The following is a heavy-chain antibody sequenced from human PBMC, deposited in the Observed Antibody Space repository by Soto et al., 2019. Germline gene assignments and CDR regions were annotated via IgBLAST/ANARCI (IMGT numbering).Heavy chain of an antibody. CDR3: ANTGGGLIDY. V-gene: IGHV3-23*01. CDR2: LSGGADQT. CDR1: GFTLVTYL. Sequence: EVQLLESGGGLVQPGGPRGFPCHASGFTLVTYLLIGFPRAPGKGLEWVSRLSGGADQTYYAESVKGRFTISRDNSKNPLYLQMNSLRAQDTGVYYCANTGGGLIDYWGQGSLVTVSS. J-gene: IGHJ4*02. D-gene: IGHD1-1*01.